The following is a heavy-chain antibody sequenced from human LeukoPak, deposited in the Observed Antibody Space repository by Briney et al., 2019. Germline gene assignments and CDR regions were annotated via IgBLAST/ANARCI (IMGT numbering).Heavy chain of an antibody. Sequence: SEALSLTCAVYGGSFSGYYWSWIRQPPGKGLEWIGEINHSGSTNYNPSLKSRVTISVDTSKNQFSLKLSSVTAADTAVYYCAREYDILTGYYVTWGQGTLVTVSS. J-gene: IGHJ5*02. D-gene: IGHD3-9*01. V-gene: IGHV4-34*01. CDR3: AREYDILTGYYVT. CDR1: GGSFSGYY. CDR2: INHSGST.